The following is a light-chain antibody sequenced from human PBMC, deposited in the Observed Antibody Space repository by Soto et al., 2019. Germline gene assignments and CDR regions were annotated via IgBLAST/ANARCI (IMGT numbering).Light chain of an antibody. CDR3: QQYNSSPWK. CDR2: DAS. J-gene: IGKJ1*01. Sequence: DIQMTQSPSTLSASVGDRVTITCRASQSISTWLAWYQQKPGKAPKPLVHDASSLESGVPSRFSGRGSGTEFTLTISSLQPDDFATYYCQQYNSSPWKFGQVTKVDIK. CDR1: QSISTW. V-gene: IGKV1-5*01.